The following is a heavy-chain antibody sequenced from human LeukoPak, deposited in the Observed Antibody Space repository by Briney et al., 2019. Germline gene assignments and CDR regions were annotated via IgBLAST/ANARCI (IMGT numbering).Heavy chain of an antibody. CDR3: GRSSSSSEYFQE. J-gene: IGHJ1*01. CDR2: IYPGDSDT. Sequence: GESLKISCEASGYTFSSYWIAWVRQMPGKGLEWMGIIYPGDSDTRYSPSFQGQVTISADKSLSIAYLQWNSLKASDTAMYYCGRSSSSSEYFQEWSQGTLVTVSS. CDR1: GYTFSSYW. D-gene: IGHD2-2*01. V-gene: IGHV5-51*01.